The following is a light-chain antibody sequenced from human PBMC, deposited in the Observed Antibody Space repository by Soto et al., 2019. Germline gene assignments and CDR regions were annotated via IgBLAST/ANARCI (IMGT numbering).Light chain of an antibody. J-gene: IGLJ2*01. CDR2: DSN. CDR3: GSWDDSLNAVL. Sequence: QAVVTQPPSVSAAPGQRVTISCSGSRSHIGNNHVYWYQQLPGTAPRVLIYDSNKRPSGISDRFSGSKSGTAATLGIAGLQTGDEADYYGGSWDDSLNAVLFGGGTKLTVL. CDR1: RSHIGNNH. V-gene: IGLV1-51*01.